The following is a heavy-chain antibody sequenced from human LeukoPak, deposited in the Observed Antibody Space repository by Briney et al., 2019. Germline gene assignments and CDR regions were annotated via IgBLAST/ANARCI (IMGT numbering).Heavy chain of an antibody. CDR2: ISGSGTDI. D-gene: IGHD5-18*01. CDR3: ARTARHLDY. Sequence: GGSLRLSCEASGFTFSDPYMSWIRQAPGKGLECLSYISGSGTDINYADSVRGRFTISRDNAKNLLYLQMNDLRVEDTAVYYCARTARHLDYWGQGTLVTVSS. CDR1: GFTFSDPY. V-gene: IGHV3-11*04. J-gene: IGHJ4*02.